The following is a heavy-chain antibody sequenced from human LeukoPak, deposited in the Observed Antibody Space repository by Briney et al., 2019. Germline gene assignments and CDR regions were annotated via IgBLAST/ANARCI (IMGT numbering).Heavy chain of an antibody. Sequence: ASVKVSCKASGYTFTGYYMHWVRQAPGQGLDWMGRINPNSGGTNYAQKFQGRVTMTRDTTISTAYMELSRLRSDDTAVYYCARVFNRQWLPSGYWGQGTLVTVSS. CDR1: GYTFTGYY. CDR3: ARVFNRQWLPSGY. CDR2: INPNSGGT. V-gene: IGHV1-2*06. J-gene: IGHJ4*02. D-gene: IGHD6-19*01.